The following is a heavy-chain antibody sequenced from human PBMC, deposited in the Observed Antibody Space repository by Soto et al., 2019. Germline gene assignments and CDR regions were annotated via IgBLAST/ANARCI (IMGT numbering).Heavy chain of an antibody. CDR3: ARFSTPRKSYDSNPGWFDP. CDR2: VSSTGST. Sequence: SEILSLTCTVSGGSLNSYYWTWIRQSPGKGLEWIGYVSSTGSTNYNPSLKSRLTMSLDTSTNEVSLSLTSVTAADAAVYFCARFSTPRKSYDSNPGWFDPWGQGIMVTVSS. J-gene: IGHJ5*02. V-gene: IGHV4-59*01. CDR1: GGSLNSYY. D-gene: IGHD2-15*01.